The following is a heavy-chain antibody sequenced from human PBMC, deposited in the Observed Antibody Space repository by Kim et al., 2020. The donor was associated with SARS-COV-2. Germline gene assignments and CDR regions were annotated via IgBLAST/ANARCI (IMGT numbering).Heavy chain of an antibody. J-gene: IGHJ4*02. Sequence: SETLSLTCTVSLDSINSDFWTWIRQPPGKGLEWIGYIRYSGRTEYNPSLRSRVAILLDPSKSHFSLKLSSVTAADTAVYFCAGIPDISGWPFDSWGQGILVTVSS. V-gene: IGHV4-59*01. D-gene: IGHD6-19*01. CDR3: AGIPDISGWPFDS. CDR2: IRYSGRT. CDR1: LDSINSDF.